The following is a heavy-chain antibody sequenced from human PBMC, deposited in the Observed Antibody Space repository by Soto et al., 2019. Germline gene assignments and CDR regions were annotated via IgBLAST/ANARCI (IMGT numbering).Heavy chain of an antibody. D-gene: IGHD2-2*01. J-gene: IGHJ6*03. Sequence: PSETPSLTCAVYGWSFSGYYWSWIRQPPGKGLEWIGEINHSGSTNYNPSLKSRVTISVDTYKNQFSLKLSSVTAADTAVYYCARGYCSRISFYGYYYYYMVVWGKGTTV. V-gene: IGHV4-34*01. CDR1: GWSFSGYY. CDR2: INHSGST. CDR3: ARGYCSRISFYGYYYYYMVV.